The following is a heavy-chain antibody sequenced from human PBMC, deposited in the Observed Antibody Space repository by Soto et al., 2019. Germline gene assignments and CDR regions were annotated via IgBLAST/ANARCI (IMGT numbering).Heavy chain of an antibody. CDR2: ISGSGGST. CDR3: AKGTVRAENYYYYYMDV. J-gene: IGHJ6*03. V-gene: IGHV3-23*01. Sequence: GGSLRLSCAASGFTFSSYAMSWVRQAPGKGLEWVSAISGSGGSTYYADSVKGRFTISRDNSKNTLYLQMNSLRAEDTAVYYCAKGTVRAENYYYYYMDVWGKGTTVTVSS. CDR1: GFTFSSYA. D-gene: IGHD3-10*01.